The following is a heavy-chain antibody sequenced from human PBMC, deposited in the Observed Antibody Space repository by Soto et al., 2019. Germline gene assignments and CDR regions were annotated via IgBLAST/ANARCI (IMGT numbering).Heavy chain of an antibody. V-gene: IGHV4-30-4*08. Sequence: SETLSLTCTVSGGSISSGDYYWSWIRQHPGKGLEWIGYIYYSGSTYYNPSLKSRVTISVDTSKNQFSLKLSSVTAADTAVYYCATQEVGGSYVYTFDPWGQGTLVTVSS. CDR2: IYYSGST. CDR1: GGSISSGDYY. J-gene: IGHJ5*02. D-gene: IGHD1-26*01. CDR3: ATQEVGGSYVYTFDP.